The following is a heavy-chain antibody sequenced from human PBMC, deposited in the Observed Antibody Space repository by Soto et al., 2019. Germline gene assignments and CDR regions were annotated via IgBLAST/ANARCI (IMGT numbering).Heavy chain of an antibody. J-gene: IGHJ5*02. CDR2: ISYDGSNK. D-gene: IGHD6-13*01. CDR3: ARAHLEAAAETGRFGP. V-gene: IGHV3-30-3*01. Sequence: PGGSLRLSCAASGFTFSSYAMHWVRQAPGKGLEWVAVISYDGSNKYYADSVKGRFTISRDNSKNTLYLQMNSLRAEDTAVYYCARAHLEAAAETGRFGPWGQGTLVTAPQ. CDR1: GFTFSSYA.